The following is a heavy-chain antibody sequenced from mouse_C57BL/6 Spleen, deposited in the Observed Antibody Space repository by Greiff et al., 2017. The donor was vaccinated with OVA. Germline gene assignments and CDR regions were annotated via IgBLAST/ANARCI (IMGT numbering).Heavy chain of an antibody. CDR1: GYAFSSYW. D-gene: IGHD3-2*02. CDR3: ARDSSGYLFAY. Sequence: VMLVESGAELVKPGASVKISCKASGYAFSSYWMNWVKQRPGKGLEWIGQIYPGDGDTNYNGKFKGKATLTADKSSSTAYMQLSSLTSEDSAVYFCARDSSGYLFAYWGQGTLVTVSA. J-gene: IGHJ3*01. CDR2: IYPGDGDT. V-gene: IGHV1-80*01.